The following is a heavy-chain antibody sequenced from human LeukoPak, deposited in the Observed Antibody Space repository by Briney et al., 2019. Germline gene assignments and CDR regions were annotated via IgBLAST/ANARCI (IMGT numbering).Heavy chain of an antibody. V-gene: IGHV3-23*01. CDR3: ARDRGYTYGHPFDY. D-gene: IGHD5-18*01. Sequence: GGSLRLSCAASGFTFSSYAMSWVRQAPGKGLEWVLAISGSGGSTYYADSVKGRFTISRDNSKNTLYLQMNSLRAEDTAVYYCARDRGYTYGHPFDYWGQGTLVTVSS. CDR2: ISGSGGST. J-gene: IGHJ4*02. CDR1: GFTFSSYA.